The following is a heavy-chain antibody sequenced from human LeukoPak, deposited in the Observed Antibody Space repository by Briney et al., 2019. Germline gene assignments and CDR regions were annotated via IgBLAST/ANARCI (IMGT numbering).Heavy chain of an antibody. CDR1: GFTFNDYY. J-gene: IGHJ4*02. V-gene: IGHV3-11*01. CDR3: SRDPRLIDY. CDR2: ISGSGSII. Sequence: GGSLRLSCAASGFTFNDYYMTWLRQAPGKRLECVSYISGSGSIISYTDSAKGRFTISRDNAKNTLYLQLTSLRAEDTAVYYCSRDPRLIDYWGQGTLVTVSS. D-gene: IGHD3-16*01.